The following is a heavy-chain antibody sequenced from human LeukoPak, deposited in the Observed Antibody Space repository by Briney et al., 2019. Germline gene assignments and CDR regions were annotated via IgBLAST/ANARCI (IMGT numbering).Heavy chain of an antibody. Sequence: ASVKVSCKASGYTFTSYGISWVRQATGQGLEWMGWMNPNSGNTGYAQKFQGRVTITRNTSISTAYMELSSLRSEDTAVYYCARGSWIQLWLVYWGQGTLVTVSS. J-gene: IGHJ4*02. D-gene: IGHD5-18*01. CDR3: ARGSWIQLWLVY. CDR2: MNPNSGNT. CDR1: GYTFTSYG. V-gene: IGHV1-8*03.